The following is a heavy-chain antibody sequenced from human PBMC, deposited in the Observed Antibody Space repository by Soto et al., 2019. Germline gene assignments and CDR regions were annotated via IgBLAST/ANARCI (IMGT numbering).Heavy chain of an antibody. Sequence: GGSLRLSCAASGFTVSSNYMSWVRQAPGKGLEWVSVIYSGGSTYYADSVKGRFTISRDNSKNTLYLQMNSLRAEDTAVYYCARVAYYYGSGSHNWFDPWGQGTLVTVSS. J-gene: IGHJ5*02. D-gene: IGHD3-10*01. CDR2: IYSGGST. V-gene: IGHV3-66*01. CDR3: ARVAYYYGSGSHNWFDP. CDR1: GFTVSSNY.